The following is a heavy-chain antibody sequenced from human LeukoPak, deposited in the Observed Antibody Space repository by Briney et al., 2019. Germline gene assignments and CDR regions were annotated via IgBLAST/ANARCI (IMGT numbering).Heavy chain of an antibody. CDR2: IYHSGST. CDR3: AMGGYDFELFPSIDY. D-gene: IGHD5-12*01. V-gene: IGHV4-38-2*02. Sequence: SETLSLTCTVSGYSISSGYYWGWIRQPPGKGLEWIGSIYHSGSTYYNPSLKSRVTISVDTSKNQFSLKLSSVTAADTAVYYCAMGGYDFELFPSIDYWGQGTLVTVSS. J-gene: IGHJ4*02. CDR1: GYSISSGYY.